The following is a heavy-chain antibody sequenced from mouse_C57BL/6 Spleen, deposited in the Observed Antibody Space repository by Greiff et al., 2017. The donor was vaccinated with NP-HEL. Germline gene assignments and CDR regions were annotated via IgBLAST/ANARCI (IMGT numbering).Heavy chain of an antibody. CDR3: TRSDGSSYEWYFDV. CDR2: IDPETGGT. CDR1: GYTFTDYE. J-gene: IGHJ1*03. Sequence: QVQLQQSGAELVRPGASVTLSCKASGYTFTDYEMHWVKQTPVHGLEWIGAIDPETGGTAYNQKFKGKAILTADKSSSTAYMELRSLTSEDSAVYYCTRSDGSSYEWYFDVWGTGTTVTVSS. V-gene: IGHV1-15*01. D-gene: IGHD1-1*01.